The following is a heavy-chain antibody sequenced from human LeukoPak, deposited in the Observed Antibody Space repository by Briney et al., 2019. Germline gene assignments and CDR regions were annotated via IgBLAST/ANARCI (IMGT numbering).Heavy chain of an antibody. CDR3: ARQKLDGYNSGVYFDY. CDR1: GYSFTSYW. Sequence: GESLKISCKSSGYSFTSYWIGWVRQMPGKGLEWMGIIYPGDSDTRYSPSFQGQVTISADKSISTAYLQWSSLKASDTAMYYCARQKLDGYNSGVYFDYWGQGTLVTVSS. V-gene: IGHV5-51*01. D-gene: IGHD5-24*01. CDR2: IYPGDSDT. J-gene: IGHJ4*02.